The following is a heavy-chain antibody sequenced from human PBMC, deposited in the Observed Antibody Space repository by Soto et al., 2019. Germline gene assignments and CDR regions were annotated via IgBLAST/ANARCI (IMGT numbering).Heavy chain of an antibody. Sequence: GGSLRLSCAASGFTFSSYAMHWVRQAPGKGLEWVAVISYDGSNKYYADSVKGRFTISRDNSKNTLYLQMNSLRAEDTAVYYCARLGLGYCSSTSCYAGSAYYYYYGMDVWGQGTTVTVSS. V-gene: IGHV3-30-3*01. CDR2: ISYDGSNK. CDR1: GFTFSSYA. CDR3: ARLGLGYCSSTSCYAGSAYYYYYGMDV. J-gene: IGHJ6*02. D-gene: IGHD2-2*01.